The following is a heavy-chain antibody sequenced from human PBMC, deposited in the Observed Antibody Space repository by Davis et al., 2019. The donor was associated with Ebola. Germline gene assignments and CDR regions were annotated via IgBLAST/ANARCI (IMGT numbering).Heavy chain of an antibody. J-gene: IGHJ6*02. CDR2: TYYRSKWYN. V-gene: IGHV6-1*01. CDR3: ARDKGWLQLRYYYGMDV. Sequence: SQTLSLTCAISGDSVSSNSAAWNWIRQSPSRGLEWLGRTYYRSKWYNDYAVSVKSRITINPATSKNQFSLQLNSVTPEDTAVYYCARDKGWLQLRYYYGMDVWGQGTTVTVSS. D-gene: IGHD5-24*01. CDR1: GDSVSSNSAA.